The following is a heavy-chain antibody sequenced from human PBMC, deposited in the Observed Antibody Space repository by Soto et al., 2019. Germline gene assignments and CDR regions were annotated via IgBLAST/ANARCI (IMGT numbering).Heavy chain of an antibody. J-gene: IGHJ2*01. CDR1: GGSSSGFY. D-gene: IGHD2-2*01. V-gene: IGHV4-34*01. Sequence: SETLSLTCAVHGGSSSGFYWTWIRQPPGKGLEWIGEINHSGSSNYNPPLKSRVTMSLDTSRNQFSLSLNSVTAADTAVYYCARMPGPWYFDLWGCGTLVTV. CDR3: ARMPGPWYFDL. CDR2: INHSGSS.